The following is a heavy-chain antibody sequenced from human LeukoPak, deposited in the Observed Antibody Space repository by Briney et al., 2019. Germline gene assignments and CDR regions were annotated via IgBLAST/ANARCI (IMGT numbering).Heavy chain of an antibody. V-gene: IGHV6-1*01. CDR1: GDSVSSNTAA. J-gene: IGHJ4*02. CDR3: ARDGWPAFDY. CDR2: TFYRSKWYN. Sequence: SQTLSLTCVIAGDSVSSNTAAWNWIRQSPLRGLEWLGRTFYRSKWYNDYAGSVKSRITISPGTSKNHFSLQLDSVTPEDTAMYYCARDGWPAFDYWGQGSLVTVSS. D-gene: IGHD2-15*01.